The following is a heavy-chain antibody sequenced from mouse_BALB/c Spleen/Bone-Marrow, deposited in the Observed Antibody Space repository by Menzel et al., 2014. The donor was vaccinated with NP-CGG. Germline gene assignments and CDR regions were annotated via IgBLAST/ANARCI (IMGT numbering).Heavy chain of an antibody. CDR3: ARTGYSGGAYGTRLDL. CDR2: IFAGGGP. Sequence: LEESGGRLVTPGTPLTLTCTVSRIDLSSFAINWVRQAPGKGLEWIGVIFAGGGPEYATWAKGRFTISXTSTTVDLKIANPTTEDTATYFCARTGYSGGAYGTRLDLWGQGTLVTVSS. D-gene: IGHD1-1*02. V-gene: IGHV5-6-5*01. CDR1: RIDLSSFA. J-gene: IGHJ1*01.